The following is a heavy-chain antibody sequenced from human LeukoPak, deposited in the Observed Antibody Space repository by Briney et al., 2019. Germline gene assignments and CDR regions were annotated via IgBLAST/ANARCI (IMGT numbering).Heavy chain of an antibody. Sequence: SETLSLTCTVSGGSISTFYWSWLRQPPGKGLEWIGYIFHTGHSNHNPSLKGRVTISVDTSKNQFSLNLNSVTAADTAMYYCARHTFSDGFDLWGQGTMVTVSS. CDR2: IFHTGHS. D-gene: IGHD3-16*01. V-gene: IGHV4-59*08. CDR3: ARHTFSDGFDL. CDR1: GGSISTFY. J-gene: IGHJ3*01.